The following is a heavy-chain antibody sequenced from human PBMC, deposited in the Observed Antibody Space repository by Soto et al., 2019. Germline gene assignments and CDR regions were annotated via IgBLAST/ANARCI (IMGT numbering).Heavy chain of an antibody. CDR1: GGSIISGTYY. CDR2: IYYSXST. Sequence: XXTLSLTCTVSGGSIISGTYYWGWIRQPXRKGMEWIGXIYYSXSTYSTQSLKXXVTISVDTXKNQLSLKLSSVTDADTAVYYCASSSSWHIIDYWRKGTLVTVYS. D-gene: IGHD6-13*01. J-gene: IGHJ4*02. V-gene: IGHV4-39*01. CDR3: ASSSSWHIIDY.